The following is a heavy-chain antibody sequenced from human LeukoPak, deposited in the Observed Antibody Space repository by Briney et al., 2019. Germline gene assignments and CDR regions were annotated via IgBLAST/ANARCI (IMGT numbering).Heavy chain of an antibody. Sequence: PGGSLRLSCAASGFTFSSYWMHWVRQAPGKGLVWVSRISSDGSTTSYADSVKGRFTISRDNAKNTLYLQMSSLRAEDTAVYYCARRGGSYNDYWRQGTLVTVSS. CDR3: ARRGGSYNDY. D-gene: IGHD1-26*01. V-gene: IGHV3-74*01. CDR1: GFTFSSYW. J-gene: IGHJ4*02. CDR2: ISSDGSTT.